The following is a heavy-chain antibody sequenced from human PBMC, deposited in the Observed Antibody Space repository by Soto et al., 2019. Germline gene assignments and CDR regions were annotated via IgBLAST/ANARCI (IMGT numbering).Heavy chain of an antibody. CDR1: GYSFTSYW. CDR3: ARHPIVVVPAAMNSSDYYYYYGMDV. V-gene: IGHV5-51*01. CDR2: IYPGDSDT. J-gene: IGHJ6*02. D-gene: IGHD2-2*01. Sequence: PGESLKISCKGSGYSFTSYWIGLVRQMPGKGLEWMGIIYPGDSDTRYSPSFQGQVTISADKSISTAYLQWSSLKASDTAMYYCARHPIVVVPAAMNSSDYYYYYGMDVWGQGTTVTVSS.